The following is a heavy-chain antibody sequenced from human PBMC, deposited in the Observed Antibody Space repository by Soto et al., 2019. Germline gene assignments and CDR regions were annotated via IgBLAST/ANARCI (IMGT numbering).Heavy chain of an antibody. D-gene: IGHD2-2*01. J-gene: IGHJ6*03. CDR1: GFTFSSYA. CDR2: ISGSSSTT. V-gene: IGHV3-48*01. CDR3: AANIGYCSSTSCRYSFYYYMDV. Sequence: PGGSLRLSCAASGFTFSSYAMSWVRQAPWKGLEWVSDISGSSSTTYYADSVKGRFTISRDNAKNSLYLQMNSLRAEDTAVYYCAANIGYCSSTSCRYSFYYYMDVWGKGTTVTVSS.